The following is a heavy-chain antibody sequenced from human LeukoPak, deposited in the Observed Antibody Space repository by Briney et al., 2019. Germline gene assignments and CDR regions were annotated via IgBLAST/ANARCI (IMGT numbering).Heavy chain of an antibody. V-gene: IGHV3-23*01. J-gene: IGHJ4*02. D-gene: IGHD5-24*01. Sequence: AGGSLRLSCVGSGFTSIAYALTWARQAPGKGLEWVSGISGGGVTTYYADSVKGRFTISRDNSKNTLYLQMNSLRAEDTAVYYCAKIPDGYNTDDYWGQGTLVTVSS. CDR1: GFTSIAYA. CDR3: AKIPDGYNTDDY. CDR2: ISGGGVTT.